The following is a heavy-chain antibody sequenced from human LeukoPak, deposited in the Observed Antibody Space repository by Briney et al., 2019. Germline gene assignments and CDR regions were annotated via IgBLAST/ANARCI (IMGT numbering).Heavy chain of an antibody. J-gene: IGHJ4*02. CDR2: IRSKANSYAT. V-gene: IGHV3-73*01. CDR3: TRHTEASLATTVTPFDY. Sequence: GGSLRLSCAASGFTFSGSAMHWVRQASGKGLEGVGRIRSKANSYATAYAASVKGRFTISRDDSKNTAYLQMNSLKTEDTAVYYCTRHTEASLATTVTPFDYWGQGTLVTVSS. D-gene: IGHD4-17*01. CDR1: GFTFSGSA.